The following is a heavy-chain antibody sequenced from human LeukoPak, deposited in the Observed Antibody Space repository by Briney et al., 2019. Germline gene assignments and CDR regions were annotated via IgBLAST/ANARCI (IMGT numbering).Heavy chain of an antibody. V-gene: IGHV1-3*01. CDR1: GYTFTSYA. CDR3: ASSVVASIQFDY. D-gene: IGHD2-15*01. J-gene: IGHJ4*02. CDR2: INAGNGNT. Sequence: ASVKVSCKASGYTFTSYAMHWVRQAPGQRLEWMGWINAGNGNTKYSQKFQGRVTITRDTSASTAYMELSSLRSEDTAVYYCASSVVASIQFDYWGQGTLVTVSS.